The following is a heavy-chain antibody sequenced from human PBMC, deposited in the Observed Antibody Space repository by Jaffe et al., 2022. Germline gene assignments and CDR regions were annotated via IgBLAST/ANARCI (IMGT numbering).Heavy chain of an antibody. Sequence: QVQLVESGGGVVQPGGSLRLSCAASGFTFSSYGMHWVRQAPGKGLEWVAFIRYDGSNKYYADSVKGRFTISRDNSKNTLYLQMNSLRAEDTAVYYCAKGQWGIAVAGDWGQGTLVTVSS. CDR1: GFTFSSYG. D-gene: IGHD6-19*01. V-gene: IGHV3-30*02. CDR2: IRYDGSNK. CDR3: AKGQWGIAVAGD. J-gene: IGHJ4*02.